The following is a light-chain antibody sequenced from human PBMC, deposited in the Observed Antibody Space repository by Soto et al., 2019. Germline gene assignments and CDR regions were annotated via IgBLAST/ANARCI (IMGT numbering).Light chain of an antibody. CDR3: HHFGSLPET. CDR1: QSVASSY. J-gene: IGKJ1*01. CDR2: SAS. V-gene: IGKV3-20*01. Sequence: EVVLTQSPGTLSLSPGERVTLSCRASQSVASSYLAWYHQKPGRAHRLLFDSASSRATDIHDGFSGSGSGTDFSLTISRLEPEDFAVYYCHHFGSLPETFGQGTNVE.